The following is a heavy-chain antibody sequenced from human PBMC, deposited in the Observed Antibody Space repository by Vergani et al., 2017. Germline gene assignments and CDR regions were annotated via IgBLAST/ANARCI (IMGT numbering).Heavy chain of an antibody. CDR3: ARVPHIVVGAYFDY. CDR2: IKQDGSEK. V-gene: IGHV3-7*03. CDR1: GFTFSSYW. D-gene: IGHD2-21*01. J-gene: IGHJ4*02. Sequence: EVQLVESGGGLVQPGGSLRPSCAASGFTFSSYWMSWVRQAPGKGLGWVANIKQDGSEKYYVDSVKGRFTISRDNAKNSLYLQMNSLRAEDTAVYYCARVPHIVVGAYFDYWGQGTLVTVSS.